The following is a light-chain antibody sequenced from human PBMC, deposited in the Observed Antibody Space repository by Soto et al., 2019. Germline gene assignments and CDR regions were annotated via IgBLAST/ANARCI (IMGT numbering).Light chain of an antibody. V-gene: IGKV3-15*01. J-gene: IGKJ1*01. Sequence: EIVMTQSPATLSVSPGERATLSCRASQSINSNLAWYQQKPGQAPRLLIYGASTRATGVPARFSGSGSGTEFTLTISGLQSEDFAVYYCQQYSNWWSFGQGTKVDIK. CDR2: GAS. CDR3: QQYSNWWS. CDR1: QSINSN.